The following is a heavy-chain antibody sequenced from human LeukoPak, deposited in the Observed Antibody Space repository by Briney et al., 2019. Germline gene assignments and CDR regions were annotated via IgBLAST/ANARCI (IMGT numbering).Heavy chain of an antibody. J-gene: IGHJ5*02. D-gene: IGHD3-16*02. CDR2: IYHSGST. CDR3: ATLGSYDYVWGSYRYNWFDT. V-gene: IGHV4-34*01. CDR1: GGSFSGYY. Sequence: SETLSLTCAVYGGSFSGYYWSWIRQPPRKGLEWIGEIYHSGSTNYNPSLKSRVTTSVDTSKTQFSLKLSSVTAADTAGYYCATLGSYDYVWGSYRYNWFDTWGQGTLVTVSS.